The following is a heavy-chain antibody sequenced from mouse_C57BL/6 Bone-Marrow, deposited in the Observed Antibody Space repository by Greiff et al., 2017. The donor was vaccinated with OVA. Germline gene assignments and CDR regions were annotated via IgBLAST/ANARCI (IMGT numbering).Heavy chain of an antibody. CDR3: ARHEAGLYAMDY. J-gene: IGHJ4*01. CDR1: GYTFTEYT. Sequence: VQRVESGAELVKPGASVKLSCKASGYTFTEYTIHWVKQRSGQGLEWIGWFYPGSGSIKYNEKFKDKATLTADKSSSTVYMELSRLTSEDSAVYFCARHEAGLYAMDYWGQGTSVTVSS. D-gene: IGHD3-1*01. CDR2: FYPGSGSI. V-gene: IGHV1-62-2*01.